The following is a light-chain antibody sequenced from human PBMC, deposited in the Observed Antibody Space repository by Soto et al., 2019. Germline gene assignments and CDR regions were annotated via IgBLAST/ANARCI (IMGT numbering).Light chain of an antibody. CDR2: GAS. J-gene: IGKJ1*01. V-gene: IGKV3-20*01. CDR3: QQYASSLT. Sequence: EIVLTQSPGALSLSLGERATLSCRASQSVDSPFFAWYQHKPGQPPRLLMYGASRRATGIPDRFSGSGSGTDFTLNISRLEPEDFAVYYFQQYASSLTFGHGTKVDI. CDR1: QSVDSPF.